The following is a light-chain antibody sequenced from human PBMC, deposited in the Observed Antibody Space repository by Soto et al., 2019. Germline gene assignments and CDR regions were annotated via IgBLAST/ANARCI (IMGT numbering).Light chain of an antibody. V-gene: IGLV2-14*01. CDR1: SSDVGGYNY. Sequence: QSVLTQPASVSGSPGQSITISCTGTSSDVGGYNYVSWYQQHPGKAPKLMIYEVSNRPSGVSNRFSGSKSGNTASLTISGLQAEDEADYYCSSYTSSSNSVVFGGGTKLTVL. CDR3: SSYTSSSNSVV. CDR2: EVS. J-gene: IGLJ2*01.